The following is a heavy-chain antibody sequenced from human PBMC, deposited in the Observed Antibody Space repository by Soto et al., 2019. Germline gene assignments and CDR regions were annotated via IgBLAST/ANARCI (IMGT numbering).Heavy chain of an antibody. D-gene: IGHD6-6*01. Sequence: EVQLVESGGGLVQPGGSLRLSCAASGFTFSSYWMSWVRQAPGKGLEWVANIKQDGSEKYYVDSVKGRFTISRDNAKNSLYLQMNSLRAEDTAVYYCARAPVYSSSPYWQDYWGQGTLVTVSS. CDR3: ARAPVYSSSPYWQDY. CDR2: IKQDGSEK. J-gene: IGHJ4*02. CDR1: GFTFSSYW. V-gene: IGHV3-7*05.